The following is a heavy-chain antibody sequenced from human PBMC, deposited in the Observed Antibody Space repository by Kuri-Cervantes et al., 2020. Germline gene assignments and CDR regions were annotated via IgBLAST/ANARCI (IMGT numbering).Heavy chain of an antibody. CDR1: GFTFSNFA. CDR3: ARDGTAVAGFFDF. D-gene: IGHD6-19*01. CDR2: ISGSGGST. Sequence: GESLKISCVASGFTFSNFAMSWVRQAPGEGLEWVSTISGSGGSTYYADSVKGRFTVSRDNSKKTIYLQMNALTVEDTAVYYCARDGTAVAGFFDFRGQGSLVTVSS. J-gene: IGHJ4*02. V-gene: IGHV3-23*01.